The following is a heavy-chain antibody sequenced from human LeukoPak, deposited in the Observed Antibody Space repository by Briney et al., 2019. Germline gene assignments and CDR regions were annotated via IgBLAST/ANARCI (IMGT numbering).Heavy chain of an antibody. V-gene: IGHV4-31*03. Sequence: SETLSLTCTVSGGSISSGGYYRSWIRQHPGKGLEWIGYIYYGGSTYYNPSLKSRVTISVDTSKNQFSLKLSSVTAADTAVYYCARWGNYDSSAGFRRGVDYWGQGTLVTVSS. CDR3: ARWGNYDSSAGFRRGVDY. D-gene: IGHD3-22*01. J-gene: IGHJ4*02. CDR2: IYYGGST. CDR1: GGSISSGGYY.